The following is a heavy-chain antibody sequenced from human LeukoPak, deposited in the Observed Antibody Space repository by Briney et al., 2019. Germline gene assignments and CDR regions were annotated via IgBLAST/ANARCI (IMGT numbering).Heavy chain of an antibody. CDR3: ARHSETCSGGSCFLDYFDY. CDR2: IYYSGST. CDR1: GGSISSYY. Sequence: SETLSLTCTVSGGSISSYYWSWIRQPPGKGLEWIGYIYYSGSTNYNPSLKSRLTVSVATPKNHFSLRLTSVTAADTAVYYCARHSETCSGGSCFLDYFDYWGQGTLVTVSS. V-gene: IGHV4-59*08. D-gene: IGHD2-15*01. J-gene: IGHJ4*02.